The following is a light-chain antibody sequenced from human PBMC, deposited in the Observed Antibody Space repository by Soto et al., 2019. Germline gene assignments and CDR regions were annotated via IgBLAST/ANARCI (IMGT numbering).Light chain of an antibody. CDR3: QQYGTSPYT. J-gene: IGKJ2*01. CDR2: GAS. V-gene: IGKV3-20*01. Sequence: EIVLTQSPGTLSLSPGESATLSCRASQSVSSNYLAWYQQKPGQAPRLLIYGASSRATGIPDRLRGSGSGADFTLTISRLEPEDFAVYYCQQYGTSPYTFGQGTKVDIK. CDR1: QSVSSNY.